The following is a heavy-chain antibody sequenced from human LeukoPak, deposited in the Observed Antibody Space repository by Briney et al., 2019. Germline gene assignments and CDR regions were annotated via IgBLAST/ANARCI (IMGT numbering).Heavy chain of an antibody. Sequence: QPGGSLRLSCAASGFTFSSYAMSWVRQVPGRGLEGVSAISGSGGSTYYADSVKGRFTISRDNSKNTLYLQMNSLRAEDTAVYYCAKTGLIAAAGTWWFDPWGQGTLVTVSS. CDR2: ISGSGGST. CDR1: GFTFSSYA. D-gene: IGHD6-13*01. V-gene: IGHV3-23*01. CDR3: AKTGLIAAAGTWWFDP. J-gene: IGHJ5*02.